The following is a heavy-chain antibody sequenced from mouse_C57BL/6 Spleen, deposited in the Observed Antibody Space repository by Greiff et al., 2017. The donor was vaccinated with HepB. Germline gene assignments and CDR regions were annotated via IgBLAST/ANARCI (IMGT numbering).Heavy chain of an antibody. D-gene: IGHD1-1*01. CDR2: INPSSGYT. V-gene: IGHV1-4*01. CDR1: GYTFTSYT. Sequence: VQLQQSGAELARPGASVKMSCKASGYTFTSYTMHWVKQRPGQGLEWIGYINPSSGYTKYNQKFKDKATLTADKSSSTAYMQLSSLTSEDSAVYYCARDITTVEGDYFDYWGQGTTLTVSS. CDR3: ARDITTVEGDYFDY. J-gene: IGHJ2*01.